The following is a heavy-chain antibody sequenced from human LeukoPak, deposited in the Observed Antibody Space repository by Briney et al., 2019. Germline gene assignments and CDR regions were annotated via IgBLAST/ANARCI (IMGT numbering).Heavy chain of an antibody. Sequence: GGSLRLSCAASGFTFSSYGMHWVRQAPGKGLEWVTLISYDGINKNYADSVKGRFTISRDNSKNTLYLQMNSLRDEDTAVYYYTRLGYEAIWGQGTLVTVSS. CDR1: GFTFSSYG. D-gene: IGHD2-2*01. CDR3: TRLGYEAI. V-gene: IGHV3-30*03. J-gene: IGHJ4*02. CDR2: ISYDGINK.